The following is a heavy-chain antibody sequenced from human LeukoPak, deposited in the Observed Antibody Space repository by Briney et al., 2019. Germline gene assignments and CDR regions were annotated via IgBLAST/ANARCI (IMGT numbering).Heavy chain of an antibody. CDR3: ARDGQWLVRREMYNWFDP. Sequence: ASVKVSCKVSGYTLTELSMHWVRQAPGKGLEWMGGFDPEDGETIYAQKFQGRVTMTEDTSTDTAYMELSSLRSEDTAVYYCARDGQWLVRREMYNWFDPWGQGTLVTVSS. D-gene: IGHD6-19*01. CDR1: GYTLTELS. CDR2: FDPEDGET. J-gene: IGHJ5*02. V-gene: IGHV1-24*01.